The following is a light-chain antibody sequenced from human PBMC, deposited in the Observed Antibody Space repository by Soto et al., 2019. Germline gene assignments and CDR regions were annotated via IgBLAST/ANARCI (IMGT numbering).Light chain of an antibody. CDR2: KAS. CDR1: QSISSW. Sequence: GDRVTITCRASQSISSWLAWYQQKPGKAPKLLIYKASNLESGVPSRFSGSGSGTEFTLTISSLQPDDYATYYCQQYIDYFTFGGGTKVDI. J-gene: IGKJ4*01. V-gene: IGKV1-5*03. CDR3: QQYIDYFT.